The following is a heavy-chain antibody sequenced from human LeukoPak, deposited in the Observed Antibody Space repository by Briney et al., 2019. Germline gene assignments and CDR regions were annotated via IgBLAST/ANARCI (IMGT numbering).Heavy chain of an antibody. V-gene: IGHV5-51*01. D-gene: IGHD3-9*01. J-gene: IGHJ4*02. Sequence: GASLQISCKGSGSRFTTYWIDWVRQLPGKGLEWMGIIYPGGSDTRYSPSFQGQVTISADKSISTAYLQWSSLKASDTAMYYCARRSRALTGTPFDYWGQGTLVTVSS. CDR2: IYPGGSDT. CDR1: GSRFTTYW. CDR3: ARRSRALTGTPFDY.